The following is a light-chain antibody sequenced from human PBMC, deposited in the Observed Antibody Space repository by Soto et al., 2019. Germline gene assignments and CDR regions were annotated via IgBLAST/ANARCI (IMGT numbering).Light chain of an antibody. CDR1: QSVSSSY. CDR2: GAS. V-gene: IGKV3-20*01. J-gene: IGKJ2*01. CDR3: QQYGSSPPYT. Sequence: EIVLTQSPGTLSLSPGERATLSCRASQSVSSSYLAWYQQKPGQAPRLLIYGASSRATGIPDRFSGSGSGTHFTLTISSLEPEDFALYYCQQYGSSPPYTFGQGTKLEIK.